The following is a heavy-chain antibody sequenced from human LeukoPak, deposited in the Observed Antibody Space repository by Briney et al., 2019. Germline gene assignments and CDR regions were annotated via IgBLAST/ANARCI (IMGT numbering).Heavy chain of an antibody. CDR1: GFTFSSYW. CDR2: IKQDGSEK. J-gene: IGHJ4*02. V-gene: IGHV3-7*01. D-gene: IGHD2-2*01. Sequence: GGSLRLSCAASGFTFSSYWMSWVRQAPGKGLEWVANIKQDGSEKYYVDSVKGRFTISRDNAKNSLYLQMNSLRAEDTAVYYCTTVLPDCSSTSCLLFDYWGQGTLVTVSS. CDR3: TTVLPDCSSTSCLLFDY.